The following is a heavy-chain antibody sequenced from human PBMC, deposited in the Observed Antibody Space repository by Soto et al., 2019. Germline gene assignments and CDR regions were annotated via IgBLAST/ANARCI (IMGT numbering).Heavy chain of an antibody. CDR3: ARVFFFFQAEDGIRDVRSVSAFLLNRSSDL. D-gene: IGHD3-10*02. Sequence: KGLEWIGDIYYSGSTNYNPSLKSRVTISVDTSKNQFSLKLSSVTAADTAVYYCARVFFFFQAEDGIRDVRSVSAFLLNRSSDL. J-gene: IGHJ2*01. CDR2: IYYSGST. V-gene: IGHV4-59*01.